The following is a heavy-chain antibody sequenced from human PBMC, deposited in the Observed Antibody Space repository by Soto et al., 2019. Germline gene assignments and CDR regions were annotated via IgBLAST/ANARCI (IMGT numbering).Heavy chain of an antibody. Sequence: QVQLVESGGGVVQPGRSLRLSCAASGFTFSNYGIHWVRQAPGKGLEWVAVISYDGNEKHYADSVKGRFTISRDNSKNTLYLQMNSLRPDDTAVYYCAKDPGQSGRSWRNLNCFDPWGQGTLVTVSS. J-gene: IGHJ5*02. CDR1: GFTFSNYG. V-gene: IGHV3-30*18. CDR3: AKDPGQSGRSWRNLNCFDP. CDR2: ISYDGNEK. D-gene: IGHD3-3*01.